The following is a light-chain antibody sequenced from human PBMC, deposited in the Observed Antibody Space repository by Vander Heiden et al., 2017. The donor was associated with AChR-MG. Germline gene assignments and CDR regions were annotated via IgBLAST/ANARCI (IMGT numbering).Light chain of an antibody. CDR1: QSIRTW. V-gene: IGKV1-5*01. CDR2: DAS. J-gene: IGKJ1*01. Sequence: DIQMTQSPSTLSASVGDRVTITCRASQSIRTWLAWYQQKPGKAPKLLIYDASRLESGVPSRFSGSGSGTEFTLTISSLQPDDFATYYCQQYNSYRAFGQGTKVEI. CDR3: QQYNSYRA.